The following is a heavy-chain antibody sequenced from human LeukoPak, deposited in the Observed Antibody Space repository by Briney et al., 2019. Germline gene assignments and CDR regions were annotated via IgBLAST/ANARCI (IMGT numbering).Heavy chain of an antibody. D-gene: IGHD3-22*01. J-gene: IGHJ4*02. V-gene: IGHV3-9*03. CDR2: ISWNSGSI. CDR1: GFTFDDYA. Sequence: GRSLRLSCAASGFTFDDYAMHWVRQAPGKGLEWVSGISWNSGSIGYADSVKGRFTISRDNAKNSLYLQMNSLRAEDMALYCCAKDRGYDSSGYWFDYWGQGTLVTVSS. CDR3: AKDRGYDSSGYWFDY.